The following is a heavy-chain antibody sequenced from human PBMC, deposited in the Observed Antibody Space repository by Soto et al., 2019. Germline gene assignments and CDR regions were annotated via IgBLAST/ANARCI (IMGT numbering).Heavy chain of an antibody. CDR1: GGPISSYY. V-gene: IGHV4-59*01. CDR2: IYYSGST. Sequence: PSETLSLTCTVSGGPISSYYWSWIRQPPGKGLEWIGYIYYSGSTNYNPSLKSRVTISVDTSKNQFSLKLSSVTAADTAVYYCARDKRRDYYDSSGYSLFDYWGQGTLVTVSS. D-gene: IGHD3-22*01. CDR3: ARDKRRDYYDSSGYSLFDY. J-gene: IGHJ4*02.